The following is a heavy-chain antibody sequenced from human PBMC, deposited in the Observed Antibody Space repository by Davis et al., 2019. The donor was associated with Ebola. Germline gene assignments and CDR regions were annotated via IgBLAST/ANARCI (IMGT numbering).Heavy chain of an antibody. J-gene: IGHJ5*02. Sequence: ASVKVSCKASGYTFTNYGITWVRQAPGQGLEWMGWINPHNGNTNYAQKLQGRVTMTTDTSTSTAYMELRSLRSDDTAVYYCARGITMVRGGDNWFDPWGQGTLVTVSS. V-gene: IGHV1-18*04. CDR2: INPHNGNT. CDR3: ARGITMVRGGDNWFDP. CDR1: GYTFTNYG. D-gene: IGHD3-10*01.